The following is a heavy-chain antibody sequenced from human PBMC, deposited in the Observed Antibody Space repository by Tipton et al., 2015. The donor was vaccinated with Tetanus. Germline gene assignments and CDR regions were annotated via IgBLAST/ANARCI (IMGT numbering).Heavy chain of an antibody. D-gene: IGHD1-26*01. V-gene: IGHV4-31*03. CDR1: GVSISGGRYY. J-gene: IGHJ4*02. Sequence: LRLSCTVSGVSISGGRYYWSWIRQRPGKGLEWIGDIYSSGSTYTDPSLKGRVTISVDTSENPFSLRLNSVTAADTAVYYCARDQARGARGWNYFDFWGLGTLVTVSS. CDR3: ARDQARGARGWNYFDF. CDR2: IYSSGST.